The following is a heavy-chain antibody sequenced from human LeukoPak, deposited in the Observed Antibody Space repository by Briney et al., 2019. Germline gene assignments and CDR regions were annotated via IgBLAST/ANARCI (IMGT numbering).Heavy chain of an antibody. CDR3: ARDGLNTMVRGKIHYYYMDV. CDR2: ISAYNGNT. CDR1: GYTFTSYG. J-gene: IGHJ6*03. V-gene: IGHV1-18*01. Sequence: ASVKVSCKASGYTFTSYGISWVRQAPGQGLEWMGWISAYNGNTSYAQKLQGRVTMTTDTSTSTAYMEPRSLRSDDTAVYYCARDGLNTMVRGKIHYYYMDVWGKGTTVTISS. D-gene: IGHD3-10*01.